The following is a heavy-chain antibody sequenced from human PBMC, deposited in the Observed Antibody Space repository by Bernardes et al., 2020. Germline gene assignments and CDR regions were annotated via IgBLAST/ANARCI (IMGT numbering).Heavy chain of an antibody. CDR1: GFIFSRYA. D-gene: IGHD3-3*01. Sequence: SLSLSCATSGFIFSRYAMFWVRHAPGKGLEWVAVIWYDGRTKYYAESVKGRFTISRDNSKNTLYLEMNSLRGEDTGVYYCAREGRDDFWSGYYGMDVWGKGTTVTVSS. CDR2: IWYDGRTK. CDR3: AREGRDDFWSGYYGMDV. V-gene: IGHV3-33*07. J-gene: IGHJ6*04.